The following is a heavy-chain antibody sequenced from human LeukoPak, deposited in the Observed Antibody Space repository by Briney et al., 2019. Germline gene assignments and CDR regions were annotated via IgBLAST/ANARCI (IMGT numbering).Heavy chain of an antibody. Sequence: GGSLRLSCAASGLTVSANYMSWVRQAPGKGLEWVSVLYSGGSTYYADSVKGRFTISRDNSKNTLYLQMNSLRAEDTALYYCAGGLGGSYRYDYWGQGTLVTVSS. CDR2: LYSGGST. CDR1: GLTVSANY. J-gene: IGHJ4*02. V-gene: IGHV3-53*01. CDR3: AGGLGGSYRYDY. D-gene: IGHD3-16*02.